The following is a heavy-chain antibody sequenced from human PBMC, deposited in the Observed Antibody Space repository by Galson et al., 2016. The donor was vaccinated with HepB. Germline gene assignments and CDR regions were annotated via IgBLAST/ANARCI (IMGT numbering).Heavy chain of an antibody. Sequence: SLRLSCAASGFTFNTYAMSWVRQAPGKGLEWVSTLSASGGATHYADSVKGRFTISRDNSKNTLYLQMNSLRAEDTAVYYCAKGRYCGGDCYSSDYWGQGTLVTVSS. CDR3: AKGRYCGGDCYSSDY. J-gene: IGHJ4*02. CDR2: LSASGGAT. V-gene: IGHV3-23*01. D-gene: IGHD2-21*02. CDR1: GFTFNTYA.